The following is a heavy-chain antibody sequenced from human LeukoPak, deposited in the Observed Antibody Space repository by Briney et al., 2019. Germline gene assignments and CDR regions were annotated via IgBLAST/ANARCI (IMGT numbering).Heavy chain of an antibody. D-gene: IGHD3-22*01. CDR3: ARDYYDSSGPRGAFDI. Sequence: PGGSLRLSCAASGFIFSSHSMNWVRQVPGKGLEWVSSITSSSTYIYYADSVKGRFTISRDNAKNSLYLQMNSLRAEDTAVYYCARDYYDSSGPRGAFDIWGQGTMVTVSS. CDR1: GFIFSSHS. J-gene: IGHJ3*02. V-gene: IGHV3-21*01. CDR2: ITSSSTYI.